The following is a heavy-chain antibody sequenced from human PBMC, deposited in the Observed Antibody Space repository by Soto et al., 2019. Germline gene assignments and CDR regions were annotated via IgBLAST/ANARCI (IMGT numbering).Heavy chain of an antibody. CDR2: MNPNSGNT. D-gene: IGHD6-13*01. J-gene: IGHJ5*02. Sequence: GASLKVSCKASGYTFTSYDINWVRQATGQGLEWMGWMNPNSGNTGYAQKFQGRVTMTRNTSISTAYMELSSLRSEDTAVYYCERRANLYSRNQQIGPWGQGTLVNVSS. CDR3: ERRANLYSRNQQIGP. CDR1: GYTFTSYD. V-gene: IGHV1-8*01.